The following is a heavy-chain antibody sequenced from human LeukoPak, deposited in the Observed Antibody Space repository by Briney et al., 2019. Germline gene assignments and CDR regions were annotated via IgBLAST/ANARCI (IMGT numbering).Heavy chain of an antibody. CDR3: ARGTRMTNWFDP. V-gene: IGHV1-69*01. Sequence: AASVKVSCKASGGTFSSYAISWVRQAPGQGLEWMGGIIPIFGTANYAQKFQGRVTITADESTSTAYLELSSLRSEDTAVYYCARGTRMTNWFDPWGQGTLVTVSS. CDR2: IIPIFGTA. J-gene: IGHJ5*02. CDR1: GGTFSSYA. D-gene: IGHD1-7*01.